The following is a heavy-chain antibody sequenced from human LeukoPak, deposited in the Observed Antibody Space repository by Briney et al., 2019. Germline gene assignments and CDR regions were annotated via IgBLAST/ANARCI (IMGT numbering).Heavy chain of an antibody. CDR3: ARGCSSTSCYFDY. D-gene: IGHD2-2*01. CDR2: IIPIFGIA. V-gene: IGHV1-69*04. CDR1: GGTFSSYA. J-gene: IGHJ4*02. Sequence: SVKVSCKASGGTFSSYAISWVRQAPGQGLEWMGRIIPIFGIANYAQKFQGRVTITADKSTSTAYKELSSLRSEDTAVYYCARGCSSTSCYFDYWGQGTLVTVSS.